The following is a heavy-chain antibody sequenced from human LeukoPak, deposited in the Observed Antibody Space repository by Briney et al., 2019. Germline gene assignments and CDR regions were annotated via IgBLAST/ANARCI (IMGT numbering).Heavy chain of an antibody. CDR3: ARERGGGKLDY. D-gene: IGHD4-23*01. CDR2: IIPIFGTA. Sequence: ASVKVSCKASGGTFSSYAISWVRQAPGQGLEWMGGIIPIFGTANYAQKFQGRVTITTDESTSIAYMELSSLRSEDTAVYYCARERGGGKLDYWGQGTLVTVSS. CDR1: GGTFSSYA. V-gene: IGHV1-69*05. J-gene: IGHJ4*02.